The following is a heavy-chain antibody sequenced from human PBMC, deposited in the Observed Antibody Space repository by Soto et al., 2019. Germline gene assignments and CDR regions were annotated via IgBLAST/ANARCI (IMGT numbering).Heavy chain of an antibody. V-gene: IGHV4-31*03. Sequence: SETLSLTCTVSGGSISSGGYYWSWIRQHPGKGLEWIGYIYYSGSTYYNPSLKSRVTISVDTSKNQFSLKLSSVTAADTAVYYCARAHASMVRGVIDVWYYYYGMDVWGQGTTVTVPS. CDR1: GGSISSGGYY. D-gene: IGHD3-10*01. CDR2: IYYSGST. CDR3: ARAHASMVRGVIDVWYYYYGMDV. J-gene: IGHJ6*02.